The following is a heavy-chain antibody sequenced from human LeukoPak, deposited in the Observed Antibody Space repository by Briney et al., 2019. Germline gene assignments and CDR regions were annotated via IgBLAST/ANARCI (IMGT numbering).Heavy chain of an antibody. Sequence: PGGSLRLSCAASGFTFSSYWMSWVRQAPGKGLEWVANIKQDGSEKYYVDSVKGRFTISRDNAKNSLYLQMNSLRAEDTAVYYCAKDPVPSYYGSGSADYWGQGTLVTVSS. D-gene: IGHD3-10*01. CDR1: GFTFSSYW. CDR3: AKDPVPSYYGSGSADY. CDR2: IKQDGSEK. J-gene: IGHJ4*02. V-gene: IGHV3-7*01.